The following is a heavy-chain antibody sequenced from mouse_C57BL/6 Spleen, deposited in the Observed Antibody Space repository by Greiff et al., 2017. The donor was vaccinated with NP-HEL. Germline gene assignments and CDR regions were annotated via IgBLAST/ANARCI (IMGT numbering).Heavy chain of an antibody. CDR1: GFTFTDYY. CDR2: IRNKANGYTT. D-gene: IGHD1-1*01. J-gene: IGHJ1*03. Sequence: EVMLVESGGGLVQPGGSLSLSCAASGFTFTDYYMSWVRQPPGKALEWLGFIRNKANGYTTEYSASVKGRFTISRDNSQSILYLQMNALRAEDSATYYCARPPLITTVVDWYFDVWGTGTTVTVSS. V-gene: IGHV7-3*01. CDR3: ARPPLITTVVDWYFDV.